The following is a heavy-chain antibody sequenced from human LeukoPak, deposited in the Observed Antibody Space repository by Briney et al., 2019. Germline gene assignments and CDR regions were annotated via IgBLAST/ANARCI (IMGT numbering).Heavy chain of an antibody. D-gene: IGHD4-23*01. CDR2: INHSGST. J-gene: IGHJ4*02. CDR3: ARGNDYGGNLDY. CDR1: GGSFSGYY. V-gene: IGHV4-34*01. Sequence: SETLSLTCAVYGGSFSGYYWSWIRQPPGKGLEWIGEINHSGSTNYNPSLKSRVTISVNTSKNQFSLKLSSVTAADTAVYYCARGNDYGGNLDYWGQGTLVTVSS.